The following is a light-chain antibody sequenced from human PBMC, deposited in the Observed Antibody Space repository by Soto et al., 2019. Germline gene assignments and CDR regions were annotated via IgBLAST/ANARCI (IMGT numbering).Light chain of an antibody. CDR3: HQYGHAPAT. V-gene: IGKV3-20*01. Sequence: EIVLTQSPGTLSFSPGERAALSCRASQSVYNNFLAWYQQRPGQAPRHLIYGASNRATGIPDRFSGSGSGTDFTLTISRLEPEDFAVFYCHQYGHAPATFGQGTKVEV. J-gene: IGKJ1*01. CDR2: GAS. CDR1: QSVYNNF.